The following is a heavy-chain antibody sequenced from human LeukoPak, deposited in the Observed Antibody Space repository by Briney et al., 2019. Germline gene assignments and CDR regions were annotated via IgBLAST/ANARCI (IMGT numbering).Heavy chain of an antibody. CDR2: MNPNSGNT. Sequence: GAPVNVYCKASGYTFTSYDINWVRQATGQGLEWMGWMNPNSGNTGYAQKFQGRVTMTRNTSISTAYMELSSLRSEDPAVYYCARVGKEYSSGWLNYCYMDVWGKGTTVTVSS. J-gene: IGHJ6*03. D-gene: IGHD6-19*01. CDR1: GYTFTSYD. V-gene: IGHV1-8*01. CDR3: ARVGKEYSSGWLNYCYMDV.